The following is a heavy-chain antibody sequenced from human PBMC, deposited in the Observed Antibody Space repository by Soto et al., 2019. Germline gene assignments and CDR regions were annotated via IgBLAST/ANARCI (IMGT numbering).Heavy chain of an antibody. Sequence: ASVKVSCKASGYTFTSYGISWVRQAPGQGLEWMGWISAYNGNTNYAQKLQGRVTMTTDTSTSTAYMELRSPRSDDTAVYYCARSHIAAAGTHWFYPWGQGTLVTVPS. CDR3: ARSHIAAAGTHWFYP. CDR1: GYTFTSYG. D-gene: IGHD6-13*01. CDR2: ISAYNGNT. J-gene: IGHJ5*02. V-gene: IGHV1-18*01.